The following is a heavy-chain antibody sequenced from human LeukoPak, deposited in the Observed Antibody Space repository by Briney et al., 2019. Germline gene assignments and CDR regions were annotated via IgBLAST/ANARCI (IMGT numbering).Heavy chain of an antibody. CDR1: GGSISTGSYY. CDR3: ARSSAGVPFDY. Sequence: SETLSLTCTVSGGSISTGSYYWGWVRQPPGQGLEYIGSISYSGTTYYNPSLKSRVTISVDTSKNHFSLNLSSVSAADTAVYYCARSSAGVPFDYWGQGTLVTVSS. D-gene: IGHD6-13*01. J-gene: IGHJ4*02. V-gene: IGHV4-39*02. CDR2: ISYSGTT.